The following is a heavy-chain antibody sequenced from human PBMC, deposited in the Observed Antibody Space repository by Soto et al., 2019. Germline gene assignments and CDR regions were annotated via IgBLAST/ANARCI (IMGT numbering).Heavy chain of an antibody. CDR1: GGSIGNYY. Sequence: QVQLQESGPGLVKPSETLSLTCTVSGGSIGNYYWSWIRQPPGKGLEWIGYIYYSGSTNYNPSLKSRVTISVDTSKNQFSLKLSSVTAADTAVYYCARGVFGGRYFDYWGQGTLVTVSS. V-gene: IGHV4-59*01. CDR3: ARGVFGGRYFDY. CDR2: IYYSGST. J-gene: IGHJ4*02. D-gene: IGHD2-15*01.